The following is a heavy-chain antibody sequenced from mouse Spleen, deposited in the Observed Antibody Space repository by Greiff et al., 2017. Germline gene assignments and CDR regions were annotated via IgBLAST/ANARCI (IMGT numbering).Heavy chain of an antibody. V-gene: IGHV1-54*01. CDR3: ARNYRYDAWFAY. Sequence: LVESGAELVRPGTSVKVSCKASGYAFTNYLIEWVKQRPGQGLEWIGVINPGSGGTNYNEKFKGKATLTADKSSSTAYMQLSSLTSDDSAVYFCARNYRYDAWFAYWGQGTLVTVSA. CDR1: GYAFTNYL. J-gene: IGHJ3*01. D-gene: IGHD2-14*01. CDR2: INPGSGGT.